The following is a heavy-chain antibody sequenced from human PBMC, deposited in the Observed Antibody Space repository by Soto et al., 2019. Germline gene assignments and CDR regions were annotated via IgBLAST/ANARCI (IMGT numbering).Heavy chain of an antibody. CDR1: GDSVSSNSAA. Sequence: SQTLSLTCVISGDSVSSNSAAWNWIRQSPSRGLEWLGRTYYRSRWYNDYAVSVRSRITVNADTSKNQFSLKLSSVTAADTTVYYCARDLPGYYGMDVWGQGTTVTVSS. CDR2: TYYRSRWYN. J-gene: IGHJ6*02. CDR3: ARDLPGYYGMDV. V-gene: IGHV6-1*01.